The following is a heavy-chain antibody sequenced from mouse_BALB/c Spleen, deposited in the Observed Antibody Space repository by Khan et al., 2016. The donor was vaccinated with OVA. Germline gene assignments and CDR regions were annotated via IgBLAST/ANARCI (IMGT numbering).Heavy chain of an antibody. J-gene: IGHJ4*01. V-gene: IGHV2-6-5*01. CDR3: AKDPPYYAMDY. CDR2: IWAGGSK. CDR1: GFSLTDYA. Sequence: QVQLKESGPGLVAPSQSLSITCTVSGFSLTDYAVSWIRQPPGKGLEWLGVIWAGGSKYYNLALKSRLSISKDNSKSQVFLKMNSLQTDDTVMYYCAKDPPYYAMDYWGQGTSVTVSS.